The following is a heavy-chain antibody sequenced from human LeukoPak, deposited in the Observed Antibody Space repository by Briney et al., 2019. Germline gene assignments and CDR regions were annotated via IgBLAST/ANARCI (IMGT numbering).Heavy chain of an antibody. CDR3: VTYYFDSSGYYHDY. CDR2: TRNKANSYTT. V-gene: IGHV3-72*01. Sequence: PGGSLRLSCAASGFTFSSYSMNWVRQAPGKGLEWVGLTRNKANSYTTEYAASAKGRFTISRDDSRNSLFLQMNSLKTEDTAVYYCVTYYFDSSGYYHDYWGQGTLVTVSS. CDR1: GFTFSSYS. J-gene: IGHJ4*02. D-gene: IGHD3-22*01.